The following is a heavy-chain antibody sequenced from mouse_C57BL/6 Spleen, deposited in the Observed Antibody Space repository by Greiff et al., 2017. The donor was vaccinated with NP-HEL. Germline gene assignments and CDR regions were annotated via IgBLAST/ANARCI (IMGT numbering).Heavy chain of an antibody. CDR2: IHPNSGST. CDR1: GYTFTSYW. D-gene: IGHD1-1*01. J-gene: IGHJ1*03. CDR3: DYYGSGYFDV. V-gene: IGHV1-64*01. Sequence: QVQLQQPGAELVKPGASVKLSCKASGYTFTSYWMHWVKQRPGQGLEWIGMIHPNSGSTNYNEKFKSKATLTVDKSSSTAYMQLSSLTSEDSAVYYCDYYGSGYFDVWGTGTTVTVSS.